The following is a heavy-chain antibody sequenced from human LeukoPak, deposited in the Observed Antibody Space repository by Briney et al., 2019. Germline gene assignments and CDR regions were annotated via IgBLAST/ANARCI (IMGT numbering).Heavy chain of an antibody. CDR2: ISSSGSII. J-gene: IGHJ6*02. CDR3: ASSRAVHYYGMDV. V-gene: IGHV3-48*03. Sequence: GGSLRLSCAASGFTFSSYEMNWVRQAPGKGLEWVSHISSSGSIIYYADSVKGRFTVSRDNAKNSLYLQMNSLRAEDTAVYYCASSRAVHYYGMDVWGQGTTVTVSS. D-gene: IGHD6-19*01. CDR1: GFTFSSYE.